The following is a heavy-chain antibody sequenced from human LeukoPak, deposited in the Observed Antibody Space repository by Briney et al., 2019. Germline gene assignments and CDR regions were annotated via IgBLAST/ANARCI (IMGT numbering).Heavy chain of an antibody. CDR2: ISSSGSTI. V-gene: IGHV3-11*04. CDR1: GFTFSNAW. Sequence: KPGGSLRLSCAASGFTFSNAWMSWVRQAPGKGLEWVSYISSSGSTIYYADSVKGRFTISRDNAKNSLYLQMNSLRAEDTAVYYCARLKFFGVVIIDYWGQGTLVTVSS. D-gene: IGHD3-3*01. J-gene: IGHJ4*02. CDR3: ARLKFFGVVIIDY.